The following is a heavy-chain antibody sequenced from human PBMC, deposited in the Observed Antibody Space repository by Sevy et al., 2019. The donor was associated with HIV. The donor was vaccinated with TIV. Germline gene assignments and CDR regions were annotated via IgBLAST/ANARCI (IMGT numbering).Heavy chain of an antibody. CDR1: GYTCTSYG. CDR2: ISAYNGNT. D-gene: IGHD6-19*01. Sequence: ASVKVSCKASGYTCTSYGISWVRQAPGQGLEWMGWISAYNGNTNYAQKLQGRVTMTTDTSTSTAYMELRSLRSDDTAVYYCAREGGPGIAVAGTVAFDIWGQWTMVTVSS. V-gene: IGHV1-18*04. CDR3: AREGGPGIAVAGTVAFDI. J-gene: IGHJ3*02.